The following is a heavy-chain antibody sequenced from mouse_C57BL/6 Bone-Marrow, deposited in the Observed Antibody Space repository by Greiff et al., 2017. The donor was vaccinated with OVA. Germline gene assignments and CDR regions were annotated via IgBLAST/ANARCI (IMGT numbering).Heavy chain of an antibody. Sequence: QVQLQQSGAELMKPGASVKLSCKATGYTFTGYWIEWVKQRPGHGLEWIGEILPGSGSTNYKEKFKGKATVTADTSSNTAYMQLSSLTTEDSAISYCAVDYGSSYFAMDDWGQGTSVTVSA. J-gene: IGHJ4*01. CDR3: AVDYGSSYFAMDD. CDR1: GYTFTGYW. D-gene: IGHD1-1*01. V-gene: IGHV1-9*01. CDR2: ILPGSGST.